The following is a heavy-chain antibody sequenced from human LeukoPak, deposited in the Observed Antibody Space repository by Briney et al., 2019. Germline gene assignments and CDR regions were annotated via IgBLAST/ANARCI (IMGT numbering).Heavy chain of an antibody. CDR3: AKWYYYGSGSYYTPFDY. D-gene: IGHD3-10*01. J-gene: IGHJ4*02. V-gene: IGHV3-30*02. CDR1: GFTFSSYG. Sequence: GGSLRLSCAASGFTFSSYGMHWVRQAPGKGLEWVAFIRYDGSNKYYADSVKGRFTISRDNSKNTLYLQMNSLRAEGTAVYYCAKWYYYGSGSYYTPFDYWGQGTLVTVSS. CDR2: IRYDGSNK.